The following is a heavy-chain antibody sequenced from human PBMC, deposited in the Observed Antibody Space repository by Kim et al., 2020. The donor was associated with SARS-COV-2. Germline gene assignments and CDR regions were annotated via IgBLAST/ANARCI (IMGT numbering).Heavy chain of an antibody. V-gene: IGHV4-59*09. D-gene: IGHD3-10*01. Sequence: STNYNPSLKSRVTISVDTSKNQFSLKLSSVTAADTAVYYCARGVVRGTDYWGQGTLVTVSS. J-gene: IGHJ4*02. CDR2: ST. CDR3: ARGVVRGTDY.